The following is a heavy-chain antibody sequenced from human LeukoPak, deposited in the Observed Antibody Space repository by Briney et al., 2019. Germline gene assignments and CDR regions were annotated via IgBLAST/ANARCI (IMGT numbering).Heavy chain of an antibody. CDR2: IIPIFGTA. Sequence: GASVKVSCKASGGTFSSYAISWVRQAPGQGLEWMGRIIPIFGTANYAQKFQGRVTITTDESTSTAYMELSSLRSEDTAVYYCASSGIAETNLKYWDQGTLVTVSS. J-gene: IGHJ4*02. CDR1: GGTFSSYA. CDR3: ASSGIAETNLKY. D-gene: IGHD6-13*01. V-gene: IGHV1-69*05.